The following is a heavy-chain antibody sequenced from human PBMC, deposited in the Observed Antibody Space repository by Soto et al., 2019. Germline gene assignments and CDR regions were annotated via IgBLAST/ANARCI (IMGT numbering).Heavy chain of an antibody. Sequence: SVKVSCKASGGTFRNHVFNWVRQAPGQGLEWMGGIIPIIGTPNYAQKFQGRVTITADASTSTVYLEVSSLSSQDTAVYYCARDLEFRDGNISHLDYWGQGTLVTVSS. CDR2: IIPIIGTP. D-gene: IGHD3-10*01. J-gene: IGHJ4*02. CDR1: GGTFRNHV. V-gene: IGHV1-69*13. CDR3: ARDLEFRDGNISHLDY.